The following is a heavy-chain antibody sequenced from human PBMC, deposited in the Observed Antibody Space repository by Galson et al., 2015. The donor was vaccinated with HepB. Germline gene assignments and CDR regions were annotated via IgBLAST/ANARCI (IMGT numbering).Heavy chain of an antibody. Sequence: SVKVSCKASGYPFSTYAITWVRQAPGQGFEWMGWINTYDGDTRYAQRLQGRVTMTTDTSTSTAYMELRSLRSDDTAVYYCVRMTTAGTRPHYWAQGTLVTVSS. J-gene: IGHJ4*02. CDR3: VRMTTAGTRPHY. CDR2: INTYDGDT. V-gene: IGHV1-18*01. D-gene: IGHD6-13*01. CDR1: GYPFSTYA.